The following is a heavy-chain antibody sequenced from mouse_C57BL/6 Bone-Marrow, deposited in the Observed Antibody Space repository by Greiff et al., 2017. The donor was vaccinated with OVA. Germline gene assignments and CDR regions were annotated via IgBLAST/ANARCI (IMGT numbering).Heavy chain of an antibody. CDR2: INPYNGGT. D-gene: IGHD1-1*01. V-gene: IGHV1-19*01. J-gene: IGHJ4*01. CDR1: GYTFTDYY. CDR3: AREGGIYYYGSSYDYYAMDY. Sequence: VQLKQSGPVLVKPGASVKMSCKASGYTFTDYYMNWVKQSHGKSLEWIGVINPYNGGTSYNQKFKGKATLTVDKSSSTAYMELNSLTSEDSAVYYCAREGGIYYYGSSYDYYAMDYWGQGTSVTVSS.